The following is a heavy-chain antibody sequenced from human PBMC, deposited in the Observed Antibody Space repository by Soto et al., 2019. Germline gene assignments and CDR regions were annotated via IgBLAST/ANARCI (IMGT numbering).Heavy chain of an antibody. D-gene: IGHD2-2*01. CDR1: GFTFYKYG. Sequence: QVQLAESGGAVVQPGRSLRLSCAASGFTFYKYGMHWVRQAPGKGLEWVAAIQSDGSKQYYGDSVKGRFTISRDDSKNTVYLQMNSLRDEDTAVFYCARVSCPRPSCLDYWGQGTLVIVSS. V-gene: IGHV3-33*01. J-gene: IGHJ4*02. CDR2: IQSDGSKQ. CDR3: ARVSCPRPSCLDY.